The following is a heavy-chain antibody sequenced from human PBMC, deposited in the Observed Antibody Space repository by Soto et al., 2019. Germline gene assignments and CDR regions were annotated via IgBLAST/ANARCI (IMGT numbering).Heavy chain of an antibody. V-gene: IGHV1-8*01. CDR1: GYTFTSYD. D-gene: IGHD2-2*01. Sequence: QVQLVQSGAEVKKPGASVKVSCKASGYTFTSYDINWVRQATGQGLEWMGWMNPNSGNTGYAQKFQGRVTMTRNTSISTAYMELSSLRSEDTAVYYCARGRFEYHQIDLYYYYMDVWGKGTTVTVSS. CDR2: MNPNSGNT. CDR3: ARGRFEYHQIDLYYYYMDV. J-gene: IGHJ6*03.